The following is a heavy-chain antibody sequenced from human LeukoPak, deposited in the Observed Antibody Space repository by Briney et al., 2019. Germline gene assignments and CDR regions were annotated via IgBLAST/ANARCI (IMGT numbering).Heavy chain of an antibody. D-gene: IGHD3-3*01. CDR3: ASSLEWLPTYCYYGMDV. CDR1: GYTFTSYY. Sequence: ASVNVSCKASGYTFTSYYMHWVRQAPGQGLEWMGWINVGNGNTKYSQKFQGRVTITRDTSASTAYMELSSLGSEDTAAYYCASSLEWLPTYCYYGMDVWGQGTTVTVSS. J-gene: IGHJ6*02. V-gene: IGHV1-3*01. CDR2: INVGNGNT.